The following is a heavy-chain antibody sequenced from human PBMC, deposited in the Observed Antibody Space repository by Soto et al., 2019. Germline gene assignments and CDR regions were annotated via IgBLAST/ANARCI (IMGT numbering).Heavy chain of an antibody. D-gene: IGHD6-6*01. J-gene: IGHJ4*02. CDR3: ARGAGSIAARRPDYFDY. CDR2: INPNSGGT. Sequence: ASVKVSCKASGYTFTGYYMHWVRQAPGQGLEWMGWINPNSGGTNYAQKFQGWVTMTRDTSISTAYMELSRLRSDDTAVYYCARGAGSIAARRPDYFDYWGQGTLVTVS. CDR1: GYTFTGYY. V-gene: IGHV1-2*04.